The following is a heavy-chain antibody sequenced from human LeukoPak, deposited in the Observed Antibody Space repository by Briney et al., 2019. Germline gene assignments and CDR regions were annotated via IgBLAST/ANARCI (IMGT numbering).Heavy chain of an antibody. J-gene: IGHJ4*02. V-gene: IGHV3-48*01. CDR1: GFTFSSYS. D-gene: IGHD2-21*02. CDR3: ARDTYCGGDCYSDGDY. CDR2: ISSSSSTI. Sequence: PGGSLRLSCAASGFTFSSYSMNWVRQAPGKGLEWVSYISSSSSTIYYADSVKGRFTISRDNAKNSLYLQMNSLRAEDTAVYYCARDTYCGGDCYSDGDYWGQGTLVTVSS.